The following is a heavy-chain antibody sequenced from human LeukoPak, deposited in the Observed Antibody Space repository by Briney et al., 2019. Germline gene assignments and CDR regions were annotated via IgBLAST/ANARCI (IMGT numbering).Heavy chain of an antibody. CDR1: GGSISSSSYY. V-gene: IGHV4-39*01. J-gene: IGHJ4*02. Sequence: SETLSLTCTVSGGSISSSSYYWGWIRQPPGKGLEWIGSIYYSGSTYYNPSLKRRVTISVDTSKNQFSLKLSSVTAADTAVYYCARRWYYYGSGSYSKFDYWGQGTLVTVSS. D-gene: IGHD3-10*01. CDR2: IYYSGST. CDR3: ARRWYYYGSGSYSKFDY.